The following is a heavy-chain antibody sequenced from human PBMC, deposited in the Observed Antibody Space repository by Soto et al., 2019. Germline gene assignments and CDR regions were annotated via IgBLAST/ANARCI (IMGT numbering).Heavy chain of an antibody. CDR1: GFTFSSYW. V-gene: IGHV3-7*03. J-gene: IGHJ2*01. CDR3: ARASGWDEYWYFDL. D-gene: IGHD1-26*01. CDR2: IKQDGSEK. Sequence: GGSLRLSCAASGFTFSSYWMSWVRQAPGKGLEWVANIKQDGSEKYYVDSVKGRFTISRDNAKNSLYLQMNSLRAEDTAVYYCARASGWDEYWYFDLWGRGTLVTVSS.